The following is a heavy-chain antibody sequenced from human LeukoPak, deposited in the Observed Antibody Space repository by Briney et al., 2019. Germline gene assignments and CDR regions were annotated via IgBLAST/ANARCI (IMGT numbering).Heavy chain of an antibody. CDR1: GFTFSSYS. CDR2: ISSSSSTI. Sequence: GSLRLSCAASGFTFSSYSMNWVSQAPGKGLEWVSYISSSSSTIYYADSVKGRFTISRDNAKNSLYLQMNSLRAEDTAVYYGAGKRGLLPFNYWGQGTLVTVSS. CDR3: AGKRGLLPFNY. V-gene: IGHV3-48*04. D-gene: IGHD2-15*01. J-gene: IGHJ4*02.